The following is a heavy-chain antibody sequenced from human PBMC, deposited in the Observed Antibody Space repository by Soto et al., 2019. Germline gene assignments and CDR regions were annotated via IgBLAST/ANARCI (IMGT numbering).Heavy chain of an antibody. D-gene: IGHD3-10*01. CDR1: GFTFSSYG. V-gene: IGHV3-33*01. CDR2: IWYDGSNK. Sequence: QVQLVESGGGVVQPGRSLRLSCAASGFTFSSYGMHWVRQAPGKGLEWVAVIWYDGSNKYYADSVKGRFTISRDNSKNTLYLQMNSLRAEDTAVYYRARVGGYYGSGSYYNSHYYYYYGMDVWGQGTTVTVSS. J-gene: IGHJ6*02. CDR3: ARVGGYYGSGSYYNSHYYYYYGMDV.